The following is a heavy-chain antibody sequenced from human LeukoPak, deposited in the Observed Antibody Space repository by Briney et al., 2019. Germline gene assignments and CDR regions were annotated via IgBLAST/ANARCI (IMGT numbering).Heavy chain of an antibody. CDR2: ISGSGGST. CDR1: GFTFSSYA. CDR3: AKDRAGSSGYPPDAFDI. V-gene: IGHV3-23*01. D-gene: IGHD3-22*01. Sequence: GGPLRLSCAASGFTFSSYAMSWVRQAPGKGLEWVSGISGSGGSTYSADSVRGRFTISRDNSKNTVYLQMNSLRAEDTAVYYCAKDRAGSSGYPPDAFDIWGQGTMVTVSS. J-gene: IGHJ3*02.